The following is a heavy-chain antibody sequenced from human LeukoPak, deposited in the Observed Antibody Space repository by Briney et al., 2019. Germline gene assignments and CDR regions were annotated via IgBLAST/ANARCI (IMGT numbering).Heavy chain of an antibody. CDR2: IYVSGST. Sequence: PSETLSLTCSVSGGSISSYYWSWIRQPAGKGLEWIGRIYVSGSTNYNPSLKSRVTMSVDTSKNQFSLKLSSVTAADTAVYYCARDLRLGGWNDAFDIWGQGTMVTVSS. J-gene: IGHJ3*02. CDR1: GGSISSYY. V-gene: IGHV4-4*07. CDR3: ARDLRLGGWNDAFDI. D-gene: IGHD3-16*01.